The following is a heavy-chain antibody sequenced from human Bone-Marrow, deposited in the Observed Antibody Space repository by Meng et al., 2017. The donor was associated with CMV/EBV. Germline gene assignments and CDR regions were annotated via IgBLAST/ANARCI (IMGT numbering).Heavy chain of an antibody. CDR1: GYTFTSYD. CDR2: MNPNSGNT. CDR3: AKDLFNSRGVDY. D-gene: IGHD6-19*01. V-gene: IGHV1-8*03. Sequence: ASVKVSCKASGYTFTSYDINWVRQATGQGLEWMGWMNPNSGNTGYAQKFQGRVTITRNTSISTAYMELSSLRSEDTAVYYCAKDLFNSRGVDYWGQGTLVTVSS. J-gene: IGHJ4*02.